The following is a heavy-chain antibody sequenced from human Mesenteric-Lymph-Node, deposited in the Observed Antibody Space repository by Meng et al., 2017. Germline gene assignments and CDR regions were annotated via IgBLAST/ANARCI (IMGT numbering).Heavy chain of an antibody. CDR2: INSSSSYI. V-gene: IGHV3-21*01. CDR1: GFTFSSYS. CDR3: ARRQVEWFGDLKDAVDI. D-gene: IGHD3-10*01. J-gene: IGHJ3*02. Sequence: GGSLRLSCAASGFTFSSYSMNWVRQAPGKGLELVSSINSSSSYIYYADSAKDRFINFRVNAKNSLYQQMNSLRAEDTAVYYCARRQVEWFGDLKDAVDIWGQGTMVTVSS.